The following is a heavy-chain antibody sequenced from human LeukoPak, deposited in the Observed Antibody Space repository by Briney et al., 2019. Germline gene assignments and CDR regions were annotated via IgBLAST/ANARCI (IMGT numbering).Heavy chain of an antibody. CDR2: ISSNGGST. Sequence: GGSLRLSCSASGFTFSSYAMHWVRQAPGKGLEYVSAISSNGGSTHYADSVKGRFTISRDNSKNTLYLQMSSLRAEDTAVYYCVKDLRYYDILTGAPIWGQGTMVTVSS. J-gene: IGHJ3*02. D-gene: IGHD3-9*01. CDR1: GFTFSSYA. V-gene: IGHV3-64D*06. CDR3: VKDLRYYDILTGAPI.